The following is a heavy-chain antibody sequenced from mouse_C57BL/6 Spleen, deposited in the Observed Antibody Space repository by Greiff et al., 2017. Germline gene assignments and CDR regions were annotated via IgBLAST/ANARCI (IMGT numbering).Heavy chain of an antibody. CDR2: IYPGDGDT. Sequence: QVQLKASGAALVKPGASVQISCKSSGYAFSSYWMNWVKQRPGTGLEWIGQIYPGDGDTNYNGKFKGKATLTSDKSSSTAYMQRSSLTSEDSAVYFCARRAPYYSMDYWGLGTSVTVSS. D-gene: IGHD3-1*01. J-gene: IGHJ4*01. V-gene: IGHV1-80*01. CDR1: GYAFSSYW. CDR3: ARRAPYYSMDY.